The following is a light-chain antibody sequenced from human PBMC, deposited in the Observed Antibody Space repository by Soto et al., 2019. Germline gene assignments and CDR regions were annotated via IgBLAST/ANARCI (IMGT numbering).Light chain of an antibody. J-gene: IGKJ2*01. CDR3: QQYYTTPRT. CDR1: QSVFYSSNNKNY. V-gene: IGKV4-1*01. CDR2: WAS. Sequence: DIVMTQSPDSLAVSLGERATINCKSSQSVFYSSNNKNYLAWYQQKPRQPPKLLIYWASTRESGVPDRFSGSGSGTDFTLTISSLQAADVAVYYCQQYYTTPRTFGQGTELELK.